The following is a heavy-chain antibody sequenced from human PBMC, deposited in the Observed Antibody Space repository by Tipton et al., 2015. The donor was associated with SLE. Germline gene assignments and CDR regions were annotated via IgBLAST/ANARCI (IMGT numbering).Heavy chain of an antibody. CDR1: GSSISSHY. V-gene: IGHV4-59*11. J-gene: IGHJ4*02. CDR2: IYYSGST. CDR3: ARGKYSGSLFDY. D-gene: IGHD1-26*01. Sequence: TLSLTCTVSGSSISSHYWSWIRQPPGKGLEWIGYIYYSGSTNYNPSLKSRVTISVDTSKNQFSLKLSSVTAADTAVYYCARGKYSGSLFDYWGQGTLVTVSS.